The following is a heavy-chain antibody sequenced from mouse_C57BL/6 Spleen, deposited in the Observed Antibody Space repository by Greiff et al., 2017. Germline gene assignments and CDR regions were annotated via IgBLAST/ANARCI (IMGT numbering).Heavy chain of an antibody. Sequence: EVHLVESGPGLVKPSQSLSLTCSVTGYSITSGYYWNWIRQFPGNKLEWMGYISYDGSNNYNPSLKNRISITRDTSKNQFFLKLNSVTTEDTATYYCARGWLPHYYAMDYWGQGTSVTVSS. CDR2: ISYDGSN. CDR3: ARGWLPHYYAMDY. D-gene: IGHD2-2*01. J-gene: IGHJ4*01. CDR1: GYSITSGYY. V-gene: IGHV3-6*01.